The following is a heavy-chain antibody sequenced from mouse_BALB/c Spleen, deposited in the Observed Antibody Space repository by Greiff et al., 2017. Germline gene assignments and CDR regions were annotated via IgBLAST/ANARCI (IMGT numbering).Heavy chain of an antibody. V-gene: IGHV2-9*02. D-gene: IGHD1-1*01. CDR1: GFSLTSYG. J-gene: IGHJ3*01. CDR2: IWAGGST. CDR3: ARDDGSAWFAY. Sequence: VQRVESGPGLVAPSQSLSITCTVSGFSLTSYGVHWVRQPPGKGLEWLGVIWAGGSTNYNSALMSRLSISKDNTKSQVFVKMNSLQTDDTAMYYCARDDGSAWFAYWGQGTLVTVSA.